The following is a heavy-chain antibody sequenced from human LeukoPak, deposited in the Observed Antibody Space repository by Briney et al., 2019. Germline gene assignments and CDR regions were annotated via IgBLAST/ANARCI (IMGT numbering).Heavy chain of an antibody. Sequence: LRLSCAASGFPFSSYAMHWVRQAPGKGLEWVAVISYDGSNKYYADSVKGRFTISRDNSKNTLYLQMNSLRAEDTAVYYCARSPRSSTTLATGYYMDVWGKGTTVTVSS. CDR2: ISYDGSNK. V-gene: IGHV3-30*01. D-gene: IGHD6-13*01. J-gene: IGHJ6*03. CDR3: ARSPRSSTTLATGYYMDV. CDR1: GFPFSSYA.